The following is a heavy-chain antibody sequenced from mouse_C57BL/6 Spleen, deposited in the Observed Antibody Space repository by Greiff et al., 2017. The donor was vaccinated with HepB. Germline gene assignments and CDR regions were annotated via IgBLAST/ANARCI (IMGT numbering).Heavy chain of an antibody. V-gene: IGHV5-17*01. Sequence: DVQLVESGGGLVKPGGSLKLSCAASGFTFSDYGMHWVRQAPEKGLEWVAYISSGSSTIYYADTVKGRFTISRDNAKNTLFLQMTSLRSEDTAMYYCASYYYGSSPAWFAYWGQGTLVTVSA. CDR2: ISSGSSTI. J-gene: IGHJ3*01. CDR3: ASYYYGSSPAWFAY. CDR1: GFTFSDYG. D-gene: IGHD1-1*01.